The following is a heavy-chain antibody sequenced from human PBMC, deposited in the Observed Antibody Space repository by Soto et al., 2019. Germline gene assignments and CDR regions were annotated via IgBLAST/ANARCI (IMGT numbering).Heavy chain of an antibody. J-gene: IGHJ6*02. CDR2: IHQDGNEK. Sequence: GGSLRLSCAASRFTFSSYWMSWVRLTPGKGLEWVANIHQDGNEKYYMDSVKGRFTISRDNAKNSLYLQMTSLRAEDTAVYYCSGGNALDVWGQGTTVTVSS. V-gene: IGHV3-7*01. CDR3: SGGNALDV. CDR1: RFTFSSYW.